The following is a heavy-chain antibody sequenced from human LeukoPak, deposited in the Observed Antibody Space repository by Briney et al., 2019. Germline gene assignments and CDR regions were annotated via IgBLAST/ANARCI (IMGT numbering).Heavy chain of an antibody. CDR1: GFTVSQNY. CDR2: IYADGAT. CDR3: ARDRAGTKAGVEFDP. J-gene: IGHJ5*02. D-gene: IGHD3-10*01. V-gene: IGHV3-66*02. Sequence: GGSLRLSCAASGFTVSQNYMSWVRQAPGRGLEWVSLIYADGATHYADSVKGRFTIPRDNSKNTVYLEMNSLRPEDTAVYYCARDRAGTKAGVEFDPWGQGTLVTVSS.